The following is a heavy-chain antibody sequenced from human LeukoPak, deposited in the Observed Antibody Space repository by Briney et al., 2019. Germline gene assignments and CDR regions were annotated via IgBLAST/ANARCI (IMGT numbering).Heavy chain of an antibody. CDR2: TYPGDSDT. D-gene: IGHD5-18*01. CDR3: ARRGRVYSYGLYYFDY. J-gene: IGHJ4*02. Sequence: GESLKISCKGSGYSFTSYWIGWVRQMPGKGLEWMGITYPGDSDTRYSPSFQGQVTISADKSISTAYLQWSSLKASDTAMYYCARRGRVYSYGLYYFDYWGQGTLVTVSS. V-gene: IGHV5-51*01. CDR1: GYSFTSYW.